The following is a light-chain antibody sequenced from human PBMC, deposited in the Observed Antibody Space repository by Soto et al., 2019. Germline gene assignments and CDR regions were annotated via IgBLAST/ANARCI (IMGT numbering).Light chain of an antibody. CDR1: QSVSSSY. CDR3: QQYGSSPPWT. Sequence: EIVLTQSPGTLSLSPGEGATLSCRASQSVSSSYLAWYRQKPGQAPRLLIYGASSRATGIPDRISGSGSGTDFTLTISRLEPEDFAVYYCQQYGSSPPWTFGQGTKVEIK. J-gene: IGKJ1*01. CDR2: GAS. V-gene: IGKV3-20*01.